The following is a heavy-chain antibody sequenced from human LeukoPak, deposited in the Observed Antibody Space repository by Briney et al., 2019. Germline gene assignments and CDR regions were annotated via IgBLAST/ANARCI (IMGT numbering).Heavy chain of an antibody. CDR3: ASQDCTNGVCYPLFGMDV. V-gene: IGHV1-18*01. CDR2: ISAYNGNT. J-gene: IGHJ6*02. CDR1: GYTFTSYG. Sequence: ASVKVSCKASGYTFTSYGISWVRQAPGQGLEWMGWISAYNGNTNYAQELRGRVTVTTDTSTSTAYMELRSLRSDDTAVYYCASQDCTNGVCYPLFGMDVWGQGTTVTVSS. D-gene: IGHD2-8*01.